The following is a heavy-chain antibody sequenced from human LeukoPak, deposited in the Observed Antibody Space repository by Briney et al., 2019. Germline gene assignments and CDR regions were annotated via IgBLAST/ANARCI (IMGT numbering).Heavy chain of an antibody. J-gene: IGHJ3*01. V-gene: IGHV3-30*02. D-gene: IGHD3-3*01. CDR2: IGQDGTTK. CDR3: VKDGEWTFDV. Sequence: GGSLRLSCAASGFSFSNSGMHWVRQAPGKGREWVAFIGQDGTTKYYVDSVRGRFTIPGDNPKKMAYLQMNNLRAEDTAIYYCVKDGEWTFDVWGQGTMVTVS. CDR1: GFSFSNSG.